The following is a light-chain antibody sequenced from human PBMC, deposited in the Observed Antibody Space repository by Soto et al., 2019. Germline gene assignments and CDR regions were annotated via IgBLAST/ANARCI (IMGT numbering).Light chain of an antibody. CDR1: QSVSSW. Sequence: DIQMTQSPSTLSASVGDIVTITWRASQSVSSWLAWYQQKPGKAPKLLIYKASSLKSGVPSRFSGSGSGTEFTLTISSLQPDDFATYYCQHYNSYSEEFGQGTKVDIK. J-gene: IGKJ1*01. CDR2: KAS. CDR3: QHYNSYSEE. V-gene: IGKV1-5*03.